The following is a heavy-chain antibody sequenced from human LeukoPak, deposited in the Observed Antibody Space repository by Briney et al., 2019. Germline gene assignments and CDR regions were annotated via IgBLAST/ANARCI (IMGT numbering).Heavy chain of an antibody. Sequence: GGSLRLSCVASGFTFSSYWMSWVRQAPGKGLEWVANIKQDGSEKYYVDSVKGRFTISRDNAKNSLYLQMNSLRAEDTAVYYCASLIRGYSSEMTPFDYWGQGTLVTVSS. J-gene: IGHJ4*02. V-gene: IGHV3-7*01. CDR1: GFTFSSYW. CDR3: ASLIRGYSSEMTPFDY. D-gene: IGHD5-18*01. CDR2: IKQDGSEK.